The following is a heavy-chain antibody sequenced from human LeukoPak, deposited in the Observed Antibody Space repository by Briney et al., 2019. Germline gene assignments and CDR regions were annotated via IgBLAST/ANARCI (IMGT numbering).Heavy chain of an antibody. D-gene: IGHD3-22*01. CDR2: MNPNSGNT. V-gene: IGHV1-8*01. Sequence: ASVKVSCKASGYTFTSYDINWVRQATGQGLEWMGWMNPNSGNTGYAQKFQGRVTMTRNTSISTAYMELSSLRSEDTAVYYCARGNYYDSSGYWIISDYWGQGTLVTVSS. J-gene: IGHJ4*02. CDR3: ARGNYYDSSGYWIISDY. CDR1: GYTFTSYD.